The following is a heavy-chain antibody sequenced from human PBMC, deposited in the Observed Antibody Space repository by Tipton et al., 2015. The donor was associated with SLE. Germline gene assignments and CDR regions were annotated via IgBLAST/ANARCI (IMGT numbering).Heavy chain of an antibody. J-gene: IGHJ6*03. CDR3: ARSGSYPYYYYYMDV. CDR2: IYIGGRT. D-gene: IGHD1-26*01. V-gene: IGHV4-61*02. Sequence: TLSLTCTVSGGSITSTTDYWSWIRQSAGKKLEWIGRIYIGGRTSYNPSLESRVTISLDRSKNQFSLKLSSVTAADTAVYYCARSGSYPYYYYYMDVWGKGTTVTVSS. CDR1: GGSITSTTDY.